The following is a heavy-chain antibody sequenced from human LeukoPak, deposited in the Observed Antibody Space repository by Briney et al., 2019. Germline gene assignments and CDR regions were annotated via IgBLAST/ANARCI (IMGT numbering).Heavy chain of an antibody. D-gene: IGHD4-17*01. CDR1: GFTFTNYA. J-gene: IGHJ4*02. CDR2: ISGNSYTT. V-gene: IGHV3-23*01. CDR3: AKQRGDYADFGDY. Sequence: GGSLRLSCAASGFTFTNYAMSWVRQAPGKGLEWVSAISGNSYTTSYAAAVKGRFTVSRDNSNNTVYLQVNSLRADDTAVYYCAKQRGDYADFGDYWGQGTLVTVSS.